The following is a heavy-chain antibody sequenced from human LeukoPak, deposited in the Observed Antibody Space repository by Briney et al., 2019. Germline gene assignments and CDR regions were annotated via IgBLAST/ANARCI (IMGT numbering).Heavy chain of an antibody. CDR1: GFTFSSYA. D-gene: IGHD3-3*01. Sequence: GGSLRLSCAASGFTFSSYAMSWVRQAPGKGLEWVSAISGSGGSTYYADSVKGRFTISRDNSKNTLYLQMNSLRAEDTAVYYCAKDERVLRFLEWLFDYWGQGTLVTVSS. V-gene: IGHV3-23*01. CDR3: AKDERVLRFLEWLFDY. J-gene: IGHJ4*02. CDR2: ISGSGGST.